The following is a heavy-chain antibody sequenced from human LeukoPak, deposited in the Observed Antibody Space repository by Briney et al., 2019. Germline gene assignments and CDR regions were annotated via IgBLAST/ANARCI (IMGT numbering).Heavy chain of an antibody. CDR3: AGDDKDAFDI. CDR2: VFYTGST. D-gene: IGHD3-22*01. V-gene: IGHV4-59*01. CDR1: GASMSSYY. J-gene: IGHJ3*02. Sequence: SETLSLTRTVSGASMSSYYWNWIRQPPGKGLEWIGYVFYTGSTNYNPSLKGRVTISIDMSKNQFSLNLSSVTAADTAVYYCAGDDKDAFDIWGQGTMVTVSS.